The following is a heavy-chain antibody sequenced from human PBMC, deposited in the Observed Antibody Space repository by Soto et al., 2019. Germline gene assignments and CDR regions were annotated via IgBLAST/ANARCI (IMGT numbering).Heavy chain of an antibody. CDR3: ARSLTEGYCTITGCYTRPLYGMDV. Sequence: ASVKVSCKASGYTFSSYYIHWLRQAPGQGLEWMGWINPNSGGTNYAPTFQGRVTVTRDTPTSTAYMELSRLTSDDTAVYYCARSLTEGYCTITGCYTRPLYGMDVWGQGTTVTVSS. V-gene: IGHV1-2*02. D-gene: IGHD2-2*02. CDR2: INPNSGGT. J-gene: IGHJ6*02. CDR1: GYTFSSYY.